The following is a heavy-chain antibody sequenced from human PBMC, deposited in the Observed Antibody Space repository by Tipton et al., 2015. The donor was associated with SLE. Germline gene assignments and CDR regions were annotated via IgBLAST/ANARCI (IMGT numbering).Heavy chain of an antibody. J-gene: IGHJ4*02. V-gene: IGHV3-23*01. CDR3: AKEKIAVAGSIDY. D-gene: IGHD6-19*01. CDR1: GFTFSIYA. CDR2: IRGSGGIT. Sequence: SLRLSCAASGFTFSIYAMSWVRQAPGKGLEWVSAIRGSGGITYYADSVKGRFTISRDNSKNTLYLQMNSLRAEDTAVYYCAKEKIAVAGSIDYWGQGTLVTVSS.